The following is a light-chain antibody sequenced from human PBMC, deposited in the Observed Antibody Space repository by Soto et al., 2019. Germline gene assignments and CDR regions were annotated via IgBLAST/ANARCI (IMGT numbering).Light chain of an antibody. CDR2: EVS. CDR3: SSYTGSSTWV. J-gene: IGLJ3*02. CDR1: SSDVGGYNY. V-gene: IGLV2-14*01. Sequence: QSALTQPASVSGSPGQSITISCTGTSSDVGGYNYVSWYQQHPGKAPKLMIYEVSNRPSGVSSRFSGSKSGNTASLTISGLQAEDEADYYCSSYTGSSTWVFGGGTQLTVL.